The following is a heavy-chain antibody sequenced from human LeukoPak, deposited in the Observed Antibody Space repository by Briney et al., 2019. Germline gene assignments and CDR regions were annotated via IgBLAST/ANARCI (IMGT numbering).Heavy chain of an antibody. CDR3: ARGQRVWLWFGEYPPYYFDY. V-gene: IGHV3-23*01. D-gene: IGHD3-10*01. CDR2: ISGSGGST. Sequence: PGGSLRLSCAASGFTFSSYAMSWVRQAPGKGLEWVSAISGSGGSTYYADSVKGRFTISRDNSKNTLYLQMNSLRAEDTAVYYCARGQRVWLWFGEYPPYYFDYWGQGTLVTVSS. CDR1: GFTFSSYA. J-gene: IGHJ4*02.